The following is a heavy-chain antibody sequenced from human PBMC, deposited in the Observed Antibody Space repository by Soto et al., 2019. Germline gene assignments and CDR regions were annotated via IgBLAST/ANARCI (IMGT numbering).Heavy chain of an antibody. Sequence: GGSLSLSCSASGFTFSSYAMHWVRQAPGKGLEYVSAISSNGGSTYYADSVKGRFTISRDNSKNTLYLQMSSLRAEDTAVYYCVKAVLLWFGNYYYGMDVWGQGTTVTVSS. CDR3: VKAVLLWFGNYYYGMDV. CDR2: ISSNGGST. V-gene: IGHV3-64D*08. CDR1: GFTFSSYA. D-gene: IGHD3-10*01. J-gene: IGHJ6*02.